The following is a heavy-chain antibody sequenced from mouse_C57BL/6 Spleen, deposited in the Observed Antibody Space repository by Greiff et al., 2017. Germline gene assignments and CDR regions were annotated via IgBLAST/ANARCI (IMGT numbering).Heavy chain of an antibody. J-gene: IGHJ4*01. V-gene: IGHV1-82*01. Sequence: VQRVESGPELVKPGASVKISCKASGYAFSSSWMNWVKQRPGKGLEWIGRIYPGDGDTNYNGKFKGKATLTADKSSSTAYMQLSSLTSEDSAVYCCARWEDVMDAMDYWGQGTSVTVSS. D-gene: IGHD4-1*01. CDR1: GYAFSSSW. CDR2: IYPGDGDT. CDR3: ARWEDVMDAMDY.